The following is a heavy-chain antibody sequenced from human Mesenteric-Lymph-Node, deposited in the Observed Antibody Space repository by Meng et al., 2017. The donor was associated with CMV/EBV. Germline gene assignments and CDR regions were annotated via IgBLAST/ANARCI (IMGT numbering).Heavy chain of an antibody. CDR3: ARVGGMTGTTLYFDP. CDR1: GGSVSSGSYY. Sequence: SETLSLTCTVSGGSVSSGSYYWSWIRQPPGKGLEWIGYIYYIGNTNYNPSLKSRVTISVDTSKNQFSLKLSSVTAADTAVYYCARVGGMTGTTLYFDPWGQGTLVTVSS. J-gene: IGHJ5*02. D-gene: IGHD1-7*01. CDR2: IYYIGNT. V-gene: IGHV4-61*01.